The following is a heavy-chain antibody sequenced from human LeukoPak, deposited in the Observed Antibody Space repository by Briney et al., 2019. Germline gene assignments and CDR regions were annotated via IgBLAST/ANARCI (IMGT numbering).Heavy chain of an antibody. CDR2: ISFDGSVR. CDR3: ASSIVGATTTSYFFDL. D-gene: IGHD1-26*01. J-gene: IGHJ4*02. V-gene: IGHV3-30-3*01. Sequence: PGGSLRLSCAASGFTFSNYAFHWVRQAPGKGLEWVAIISFDGSVRSYADSVRGRFTISRDSSKNTLYLQMDSPRGEDTAVYYCASSIVGATTTSYFFDLWGQGTLVTVSS. CDR1: GFTFSNYA.